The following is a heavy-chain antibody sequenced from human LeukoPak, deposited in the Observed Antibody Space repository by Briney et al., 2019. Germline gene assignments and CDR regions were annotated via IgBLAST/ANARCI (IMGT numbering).Heavy chain of an antibody. CDR2: INPNSGGT. J-gene: IGHJ4*02. Sequence: GASVKVSCKASGYIFTGYYMHWVRQAPGQGLEWMGWINPNSGGTNYAQKFRGGVTMTRDTSISTAYMELSRLRSDDTAVYYCARGPAVAGTLIDFWGQGTLVTVSS. CDR3: ARGPAVAGTLIDF. V-gene: IGHV1-2*02. D-gene: IGHD6-19*01. CDR1: GYIFTGYY.